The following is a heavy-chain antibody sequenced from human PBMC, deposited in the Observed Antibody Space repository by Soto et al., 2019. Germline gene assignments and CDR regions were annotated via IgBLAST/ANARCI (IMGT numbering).Heavy chain of an antibody. Sequence: QVQLVESGGGVVQPGRSLRLSCAASGFTFSSYGMHWVRQAPGKGLEWVAVISYDGSNKYYADCVKGRFTISRENSKNKLYLQMNSLTAEDTAVYYCAKEGSDYAILTGSGYYGMDVWGQGTTVTVSS. D-gene: IGHD3-9*01. J-gene: IGHJ6*02. CDR1: GFTFSSYG. V-gene: IGHV3-30*18. CDR2: ISYDGSNK. CDR3: AKEGSDYAILTGSGYYGMDV.